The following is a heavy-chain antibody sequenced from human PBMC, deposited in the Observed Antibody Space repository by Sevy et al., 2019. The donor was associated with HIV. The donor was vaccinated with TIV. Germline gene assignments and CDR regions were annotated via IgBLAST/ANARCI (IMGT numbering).Heavy chain of an antibody. CDR3: ARVPPPTAIRSGGY. D-gene: IGHD2-21*02. V-gene: IGHV4-34*01. CDR1: AGSFSGYY. Sequence: SETLSLTCAVYAGSFSGYYWSWIRQPPGKGLEWIGEINHSGSTNYNPSLKSRVTISVDTSKNQFSLKLSSVTAADTAVYYCARVPPPTAIRSGGYWGQGTLVTVSS. CDR2: INHSGST. J-gene: IGHJ4*02.